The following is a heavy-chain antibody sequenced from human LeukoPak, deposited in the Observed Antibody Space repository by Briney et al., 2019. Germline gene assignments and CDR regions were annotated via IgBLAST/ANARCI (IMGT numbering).Heavy chain of an antibody. J-gene: IGHJ5*02. Sequence: PSETLSLTCAVYGGSFSGYYWSWIRQPPGKGLEWIGEINHSGSTNYNPSLKSRVTISVDTSKNQFSLKLSSVTAADTAVYYCATVSGGSRNSNWFDPWGQGTLVTVSS. CDR1: GGSFSGYY. CDR3: ATVSGGSRNSNWFDP. D-gene: IGHD1-26*01. V-gene: IGHV4-34*01. CDR2: INHSGST.